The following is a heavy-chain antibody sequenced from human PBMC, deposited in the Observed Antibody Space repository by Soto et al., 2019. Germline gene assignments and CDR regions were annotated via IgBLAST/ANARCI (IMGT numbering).Heavy chain of an antibody. D-gene: IGHD4-17*01. J-gene: IGHJ1*01. CDR1: GGSISSGGYY. CDR3: ARGSHGDKPGGYFQH. V-gene: IGHV4-31*03. CDR2: IYYSGST. Sequence: QVQLQESGPGLVKPSQTLSLTCTVSGGSISSGGYYWSWIRQHPGKGLEWIGYIYYSGSTYYNPSLKSRVNKSVDTSKNQFTLEQSSVTAADTAGYYCARGSHGDKPGGYFQHWGQGTLVTVSS.